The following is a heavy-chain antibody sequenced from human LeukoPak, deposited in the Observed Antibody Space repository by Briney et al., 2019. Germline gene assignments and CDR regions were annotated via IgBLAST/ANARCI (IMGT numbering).Heavy chain of an antibody. D-gene: IGHD1-1*01. CDR2: IIPIFGTA. J-gene: IGHJ4*02. CDR3: ARVGDWNDGSSDY. Sequence: ASVKVSCKASGGTFSSYAISWVRQAPGQGLEWMGGIIPIFGTANYAQKFQGRVTITADESTSTAYMELSSLRSDDTAVYYCARVGDWNDGSSDYWGQGTLVTVSS. V-gene: IGHV1-69*13. CDR1: GGTFSSYA.